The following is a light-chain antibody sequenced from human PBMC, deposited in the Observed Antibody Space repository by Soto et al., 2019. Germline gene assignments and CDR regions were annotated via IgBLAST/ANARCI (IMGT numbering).Light chain of an antibody. CDR1: SSDIGAYNF. CDR3: TSWTTSTTMI. CDR2: DVN. J-gene: IGLJ2*01. Sequence: QSALTHPASVSWSPGQSITISCTGTSSDIGAYNFVSWYQQHPGKAPKLMLYDVNIRPSGVSNRFSGSKSGNTASLTISGLQAEDEADYYCTSWTTSTTMIFGGGTKVTVL. V-gene: IGLV2-14*03.